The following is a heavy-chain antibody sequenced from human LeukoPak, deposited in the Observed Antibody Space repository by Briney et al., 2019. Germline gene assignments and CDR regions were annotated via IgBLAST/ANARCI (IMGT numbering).Heavy chain of an antibody. D-gene: IGHD3-22*01. V-gene: IGHV3-30*18. CDR3: AKDTYDSSGYYSGY. CDR2: ISYDGSNK. CDR1: GGSISSSS. Sequence: LSLTCTVSGGSISSSSYYWGWIRQPPGKGLEWVAIISYDGSNKYYADSMKGRFTISRDNSKNTLYLQMNSLRAEDTAVYYCAKDTYDSSGYYSGYWGQGTLVTVSS. J-gene: IGHJ4*02.